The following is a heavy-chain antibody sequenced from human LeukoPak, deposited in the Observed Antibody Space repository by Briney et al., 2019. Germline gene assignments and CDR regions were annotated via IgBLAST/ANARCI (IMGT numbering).Heavy chain of an antibody. CDR3: AREGYYDSSGYPDGDDAFDI. CDR1: GGTFSSYA. D-gene: IGHD3-22*01. J-gene: IGHJ3*02. V-gene: IGHV1-69*05. Sequence: GSSVKVSCKASGGTFSSYAISWVRQAPGQGLERMGRIIPIFGTANYAQKFQGRVTITTDESTSTAYMELSSLRSEDTAVYYCAREGYYDSSGYPDGDDAFDIWGQGTMVTVSS. CDR2: IIPIFGTA.